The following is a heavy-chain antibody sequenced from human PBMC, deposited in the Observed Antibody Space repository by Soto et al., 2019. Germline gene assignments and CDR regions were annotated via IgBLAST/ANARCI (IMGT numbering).Heavy chain of an antibody. V-gene: IGHV3-9*01. D-gene: IGHD3-10*01. J-gene: IGHJ6*02. CDR1: GFTFDDYA. Sequence: ESGGGLVQPGRSLRLSCAASGFTFDDYAMHWVRQAPGKGLEWVSGISWNSGSIGYADSVKGRFTISRDNAKNSLYLQMNSLGAEDTALYYCAKDISGYGSGSYHYYGMDVWGQGTTVTVSS. CDR3: AKDISGYGSGSYHYYGMDV. CDR2: ISWNSGSI.